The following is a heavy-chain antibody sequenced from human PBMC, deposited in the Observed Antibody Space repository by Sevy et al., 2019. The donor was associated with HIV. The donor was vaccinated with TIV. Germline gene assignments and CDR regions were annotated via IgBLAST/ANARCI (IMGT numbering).Heavy chain of an antibody. J-gene: IGHJ6*02. Sequence: GESLKISCAASGFTFSSYDMHWVRQAPGKGLEWVAIILHDGSYREYVDSVRGRFTMSRDNSKNTMYLQMNGLSIEDTAVYYAAKNRLPGGSYFSRHGLDVWGRGTTVTVSS. CDR3: AKNRLPGGSYFSRHGLDV. CDR2: ILHDGSYR. CDR1: GFTFSSYD. D-gene: IGHD3-10*01. V-gene: IGHV3-30*18.